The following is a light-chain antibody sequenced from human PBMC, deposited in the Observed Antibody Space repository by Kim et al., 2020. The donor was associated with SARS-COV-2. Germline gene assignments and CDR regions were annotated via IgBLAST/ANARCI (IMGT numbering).Light chain of an antibody. CDR3: QQYNRDPWT. CDR2: KAS. CDR1: QSISSW. V-gene: IGKV1-5*03. J-gene: IGKJ1*01. Sequence: ASVGDRVTITCRASQSISSWLAWYQQKPGKAPKLLIYKASSLESGVPSRFSGCGSGTEFTLTISSLQPDDFATYYCQQYNRDPWTFGQGTKVDIK.